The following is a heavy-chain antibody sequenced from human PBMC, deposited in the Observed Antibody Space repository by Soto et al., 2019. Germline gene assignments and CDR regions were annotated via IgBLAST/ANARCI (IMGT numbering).Heavy chain of an antibody. CDR1: GGSISSSSYY. CDR2: IYYSGST. Sequence: QLQLQESGPGLVKPSETLSLTCTVSGGSISSSSYYWGWIRQPPGKGLEWIGSIYYSGSTYYNPSLKSRVTISVDTSKNQFSLKLSSVTAADTAVYYCARHLGTTLELLHWFDPWGQGTLVTVSS. V-gene: IGHV4-39*01. CDR3: ARHLGTTLELLHWFDP. J-gene: IGHJ5*02. D-gene: IGHD1-7*01.